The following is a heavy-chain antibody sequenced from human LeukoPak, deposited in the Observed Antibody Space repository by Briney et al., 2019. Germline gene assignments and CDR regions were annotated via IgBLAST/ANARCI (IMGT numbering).Heavy chain of an antibody. CDR1: GDSISSSDYY. CDR2: IYYSGST. Sequence: SETLSLTCTVSGDSISSSDYYWSWIRQPPGKGLEWIGYIYYSGSTNYNPSLKSRVTISVDTSKNQLSLKLSSVTAADTAVYYCARHWETSSWYVDYWGQGTLVTVSS. CDR3: ARHWETSSWYVDY. J-gene: IGHJ4*02. D-gene: IGHD6-13*01. V-gene: IGHV4-61*05.